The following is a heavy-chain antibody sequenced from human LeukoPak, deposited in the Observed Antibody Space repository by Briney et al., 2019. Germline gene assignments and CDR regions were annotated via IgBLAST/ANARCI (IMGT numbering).Heavy chain of an antibody. J-gene: IGHJ5*02. Sequence: GASVKVSCKASGYTFTNYAITWVRQAPGQGPEWMGWVSPYNGDRRDALKFQDRVTMTTDTSTTTAYMELRSLRSDDTAVYYCARLRLGELSLGFDRWGQGTLVTVSS. CDR2: VSPYNGDR. CDR3: ARLRLGELSLGFDR. CDR1: GYTFTNYA. V-gene: IGHV1-18*01. D-gene: IGHD3-16*02.